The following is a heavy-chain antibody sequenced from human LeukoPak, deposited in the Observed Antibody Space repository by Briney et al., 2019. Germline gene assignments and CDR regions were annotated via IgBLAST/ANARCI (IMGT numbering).Heavy chain of an antibody. CDR2: ISGSGGST. CDR1: GFTFSSYA. V-gene: IGHV3-23*01. CDR3: ASGVGYCSGGSCYSITPYYYYGMDV. J-gene: IGHJ6*02. D-gene: IGHD2-15*01. Sequence: GSLRLSCAASGFTFSSYAMSWVRQAPGKGLEWVSAISGSGGSTYYADSVKGRFTISRDNSKNTLYLQMNSLRAEDTAVYYCASGVGYCSGGSCYSITPYYYYGMDVWGQGTTVTVSS.